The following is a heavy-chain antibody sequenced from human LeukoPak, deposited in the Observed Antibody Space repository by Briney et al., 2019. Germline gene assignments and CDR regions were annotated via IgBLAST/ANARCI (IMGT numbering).Heavy chain of an antibody. J-gene: IGHJ4*02. Sequence: WGSLRLSCVVSGFSFSSSWMSWVRQAPGKGLEWLANIKHDGSEKFYVDSVKGRFTISRDNARNSLYLQMDSLRVDDTAVYYCTRERYGDWGQGTPVTVSS. D-gene: IGHD5-18*01. V-gene: IGHV3-7*05. CDR1: GFSFSSSW. CDR3: TRERYGD. CDR2: IKHDGSEK.